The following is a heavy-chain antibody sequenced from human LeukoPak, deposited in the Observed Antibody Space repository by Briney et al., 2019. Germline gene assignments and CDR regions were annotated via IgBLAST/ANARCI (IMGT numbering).Heavy chain of an antibody. CDR1: GFSFSKYA. CDR2: ISGSGGST. J-gene: IGHJ4*02. Sequence: TGGSLRLSCVPSGFSFSKYAMSWVRQAPGKGLEWVSSISGSGGSTHYVDSVKGRFTISRDKTKNTLYLQMNSLRAEDTAVYYCAKSSYYDASGYYREYYFDSWGQGTLVTVSS. CDR3: AKSSYYDASGYYREYYFDS. D-gene: IGHD3-22*01. V-gene: IGHV3-23*01.